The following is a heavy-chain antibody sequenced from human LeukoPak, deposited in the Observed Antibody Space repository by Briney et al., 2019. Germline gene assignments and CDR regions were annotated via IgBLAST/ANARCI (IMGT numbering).Heavy chain of an antibody. CDR3: ASSSGWYVAFDL. Sequence: GGSLRLSCAASGFTVATNYMSWVRQAPGKGLEWVSSISSSSSYIYYADSVKGRFTISRDNAKNSLYLQMNSLRAEDTAVYYCASSSGWYVAFDLWGRGTLVTVSS. V-gene: IGHV3-21*01. CDR2: ISSSSSYI. CDR1: GFTVATNY. J-gene: IGHJ2*01. D-gene: IGHD6-19*01.